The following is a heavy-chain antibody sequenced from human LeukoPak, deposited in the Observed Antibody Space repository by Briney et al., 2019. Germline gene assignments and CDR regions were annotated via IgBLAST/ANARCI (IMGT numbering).Heavy chain of an antibody. CDR2: ISGSGGTT. V-gene: IGHV3-23*01. J-gene: IGHJ4*02. CDR3: ARVRGYGN. CDR1: GFTFSRYA. D-gene: IGHD5-18*01. Sequence: GGSLRLSCAASGFTFSRYAMSWVRQAPGKGLERVSGISGSGGTTYYADSVKGRFTISRDNSKNTLYLQMNSPRAEDTAVYYCARVRGYGNWGQGTLVTVSS.